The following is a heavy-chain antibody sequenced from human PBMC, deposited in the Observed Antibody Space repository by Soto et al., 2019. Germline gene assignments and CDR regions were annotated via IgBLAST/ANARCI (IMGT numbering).Heavy chain of an antibody. J-gene: IGHJ4*02. D-gene: IGHD3-3*01. V-gene: IGHV3-30-3*01. Sequence: QVQLVESGGGVVQPGRSLRLSCAASGFTFSSYAMHWVGQAPGKGLGWVAVISYDGSNKYYADSVKGRFTISRDNSKNTLYLQMNSLRAEDTAVYYCARDPGGTDFAEWTYYFDYWGQGTLVTVSS. CDR1: GFTFSSYA. CDR2: ISYDGSNK. CDR3: ARDPGGTDFAEWTYYFDY.